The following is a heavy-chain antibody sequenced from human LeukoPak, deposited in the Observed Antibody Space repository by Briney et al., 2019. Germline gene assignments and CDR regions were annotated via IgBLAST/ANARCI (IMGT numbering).Heavy chain of an antibody. Sequence: PGGSLRLSCAASGFTFSSYSMNWVRQAPGKGLEWVSYISSSSSTIYYADSVKGRFTISRDNAKNSLYLQMNSLRAEDTALYYCARVYCSGGSCYSGGRFDPWGQGTLVTVSS. V-gene: IGHV3-48*04. D-gene: IGHD2-15*01. CDR3: ARVYCSGGSCYSGGRFDP. CDR2: ISSSSSTI. J-gene: IGHJ5*02. CDR1: GFTFSSYS.